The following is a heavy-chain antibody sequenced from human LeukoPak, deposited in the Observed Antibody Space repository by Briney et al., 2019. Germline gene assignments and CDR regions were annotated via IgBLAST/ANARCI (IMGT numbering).Heavy chain of an antibody. D-gene: IGHD3-22*01. CDR2: INWSGGST. CDR1: GFTFDDYG. Sequence: GGSLRLSCAASGFTFDDYGMSWVRQAPGKGLEWVSGINWSGGSTGYADSVKGRFTTSRDNAKNSLYLQMNSLSAEDTALYYCARGGYNYYDSSAYYYYFDCWGQGTLVTVSS. CDR3: ARGGYNYYDSSAYYYYFDC. J-gene: IGHJ4*02. V-gene: IGHV3-20*04.